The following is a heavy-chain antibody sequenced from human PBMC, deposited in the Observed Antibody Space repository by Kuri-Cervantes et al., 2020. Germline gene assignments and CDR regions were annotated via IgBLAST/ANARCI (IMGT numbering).Heavy chain of an antibody. CDR3: ARGSSSGGSPGYYYYYYMDV. V-gene: IGHV3-9*01. D-gene: IGHD2-15*01. Sequence: SLKISCAASGFTFDDYAMHWVRQAPGKGLEWVSGISWNSGSIGYADSVKGRFTISRDNAKNSLYLQMNSLRAEDTAVYYCARGSSSGGSPGYYYYYYMDVWGKGTTVTVSS. CDR2: ISWNSGSI. J-gene: IGHJ6*03. CDR1: GFTFDDYA.